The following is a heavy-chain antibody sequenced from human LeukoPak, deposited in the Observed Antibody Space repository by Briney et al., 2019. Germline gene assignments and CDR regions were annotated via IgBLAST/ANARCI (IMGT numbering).Heavy chain of an antibody. CDR2: INHSGST. CDR3: ARDLMVRGAIPAKLDAFDI. D-gene: IGHD3-10*01. Sequence: SETLSLTCTVSGGSISSGSYYWSWIRQPPGKGLEWIGEINHSGSTNYNPSLKSRVTISVDTSKNQFSLKLSSVTAADTAVYYCARDLMVRGAIPAKLDAFDIWGQGTMVTVSS. V-gene: IGHV4-39*07. J-gene: IGHJ3*02. CDR1: GGSISSGSYY.